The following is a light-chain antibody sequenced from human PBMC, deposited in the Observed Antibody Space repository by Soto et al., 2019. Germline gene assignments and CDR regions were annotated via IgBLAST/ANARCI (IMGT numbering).Light chain of an antibody. V-gene: IGKV3-20*01. CDR1: QSVSTNY. Sequence: ENVMTQSPGALSLPPGERATLSCRASQSVSTNYVAWYQQKPGQAPRLLIYGASSRASGIPDRFRGSGSGTDFTLTISRLEPEDFAVYYCQQYANSHGTFGQGTKVDIK. CDR2: GAS. J-gene: IGKJ1*01. CDR3: QQYANSHGT.